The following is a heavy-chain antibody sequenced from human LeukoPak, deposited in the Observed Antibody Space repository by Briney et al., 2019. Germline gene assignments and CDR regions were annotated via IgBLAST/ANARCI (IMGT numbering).Heavy chain of an antibody. CDR1: GFSFSNYG. CDR2: ISYDGSNK. Sequence: GRSLRLSCAASGFSFSNYGMHWVRQAPGKGLEWVTVISYDGSNKYYADSVKGRFTISRDNSKKTLNLQMNSLRAEDTAVYYCARPGGNYYDSSGYGGPYSYFDYWGQGTLVTVSS. J-gene: IGHJ4*02. D-gene: IGHD3-22*01. CDR3: ARPGGNYYDSSGYGGPYSYFDY. V-gene: IGHV3-30*03.